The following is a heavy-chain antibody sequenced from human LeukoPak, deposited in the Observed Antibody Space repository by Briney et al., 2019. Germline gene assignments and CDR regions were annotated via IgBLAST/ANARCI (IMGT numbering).Heavy chain of an antibody. V-gene: IGHV1-8*02. CDR3: ARGRGAVAVLNWFDP. Sequence: ASVKVSCKASGYTFTGYYMHWVRQAPGQGLEWMGWINPNSGNTGYAQKFQGRVTMTRNTSISTAYMELSSLRSEDTAVYYCARGRGAVAVLNWFDPWGQGTLVTVSS. D-gene: IGHD6-19*01. J-gene: IGHJ5*02. CDR1: GYTFTGYY. CDR2: INPNSGNT.